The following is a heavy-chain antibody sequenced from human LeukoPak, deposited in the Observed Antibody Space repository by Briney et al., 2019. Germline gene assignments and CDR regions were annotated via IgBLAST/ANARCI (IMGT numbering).Heavy chain of an antibody. CDR3: ARKRWSWYFYMDV. J-gene: IGHJ6*03. Sequence: GGSLRLSCTASGFTFSSYEMHWVRQAPGKGLEWVSYIRSDGSTIFYADSVKGRFTISRDNAKNSLYLQMNSLRAEYTAVYYCARKRWSWYFYMDVWGKGTTVTPSS. CDR1: GFTFSSYE. CDR2: IRSDGSTI. V-gene: IGHV3-48*03. D-gene: IGHD2-15*01.